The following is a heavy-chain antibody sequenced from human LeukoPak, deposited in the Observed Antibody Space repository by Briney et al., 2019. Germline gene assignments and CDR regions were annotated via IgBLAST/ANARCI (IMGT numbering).Heavy chain of an antibody. CDR1: GGTFSSYA. J-gene: IGHJ5*02. CDR2: IIPIFGTA. Sequence: SVKVSCKASGGTFSSYAISWVRQAPGQGLEWMGGIIPIFGTANYAQKFQGRVTITTDESTSTAYMELSSLRSEDTAVYYCARELDDYYDSSGYGWFDPWGQGTLVTVSS. CDR3: ARELDDYYDSSGYGWFDP. D-gene: IGHD3-22*01. V-gene: IGHV1-69*05.